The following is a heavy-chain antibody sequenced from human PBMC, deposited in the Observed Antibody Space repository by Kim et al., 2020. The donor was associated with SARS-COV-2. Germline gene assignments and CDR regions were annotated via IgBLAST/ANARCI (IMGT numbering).Heavy chain of an antibody. CDR2: ISSSGSTI. V-gene: IGHV3-11*04. CDR3: ARGAAAGTRSYYYYYGMDV. J-gene: IGHJ6*02. Sequence: GGSLRLSCAASGFTFSDYYMSWIRQAPGKGLEWVSYISSSGSTIYYADPVKGRFTISRDNAKNSLYLQMNSLRAEDTAVYYCARGAAAGTRSYYYYYGMDVWGQETTVTVSS. D-gene: IGHD6-13*01. CDR1: GFTFSDYY.